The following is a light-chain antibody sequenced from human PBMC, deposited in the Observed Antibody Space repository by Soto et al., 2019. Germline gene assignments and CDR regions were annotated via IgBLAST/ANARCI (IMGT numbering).Light chain of an antibody. Sequence: DIQMTQSPSTLSASAGDRVTLACRASQSISTCLAWYQEKPGQAPKVLIYDASTLESGVPSRFGGGGSGTEFTLTISSLQPDDFAIYYCQQYINYPLTFGQGTKVDIK. CDR1: QSISTC. CDR2: DAS. CDR3: QQYINYPLT. V-gene: IGKV1-5*01. J-gene: IGKJ1*01.